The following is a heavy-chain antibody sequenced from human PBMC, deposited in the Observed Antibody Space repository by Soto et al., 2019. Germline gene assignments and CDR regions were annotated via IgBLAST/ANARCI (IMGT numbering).Heavy chain of an antibody. D-gene: IGHD6-13*01. CDR1: GYTFTSYA. V-gene: IGHV1-3*01. J-gene: IGHJ4*02. CDR3: ARGAAAGTVDY. Sequence: ASVKVSCKASGYTFTSYAMHWVRQAPGQRLEWMGWINVGNGNTKYSQKFQGRVTITRDTSASTAYMELSSLRSEDTAVYYCARGAAAGTVDYWGQGTLVTVSS. CDR2: INVGNGNT.